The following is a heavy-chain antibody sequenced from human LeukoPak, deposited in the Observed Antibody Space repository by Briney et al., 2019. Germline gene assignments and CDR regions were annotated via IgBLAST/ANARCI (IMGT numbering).Heavy chain of an antibody. V-gene: IGHV4-61*10. CDR3: ARVRGGRLTNYYMDV. J-gene: IGHJ6*03. D-gene: IGHD6-25*01. CDR2: IYYSEST. CDR1: GGSISSGSYY. Sequence: PSETLSLTCTVSGGSISSGSYYWSWIRQPAGKGLEWIGYIYYSESTNYNPSLKGRVTISVDTSKNQFSLKLSSVTAADTAVYYCARVRGGRLTNYYMDVWGKGTTVTVSS.